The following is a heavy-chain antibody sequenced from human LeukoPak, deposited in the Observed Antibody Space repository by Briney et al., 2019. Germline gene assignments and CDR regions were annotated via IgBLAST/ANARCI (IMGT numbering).Heavy chain of an antibody. CDR3: ARARYDSSGQHPHDY. D-gene: IGHD3-22*01. J-gene: IGHJ4*02. CDR1: RFTVSSNY. CDR2: IYSGDNT. V-gene: IGHV3-66*02. Sequence: PGGSLRLSCAASRFTVSSNYMSWVRQAPGKGLEWVSVIYSGDNTYYADSVKGRFTISRDNSKNTVYLQMDSLRAEDTAVYYCARARYDSSGQHPHDYWGQGTLVTVSS.